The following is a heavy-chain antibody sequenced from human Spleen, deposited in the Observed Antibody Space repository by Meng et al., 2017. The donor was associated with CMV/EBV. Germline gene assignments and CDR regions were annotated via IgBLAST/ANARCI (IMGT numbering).Heavy chain of an antibody. D-gene: IGHD1-1*01. CDR2: IYTSGST. CDR1: GGSISSYY. CDR3: ARGRRPFDY. V-gene: IGHV4-4*07. J-gene: IGHJ4*02. Sequence: QVRLQQSGPGLVKPSETLSLTCTVSGGSISSYYWSWIRQPAGKGLVWIGRIYTSGSTNYNPSLKSRVTMSVDTSKNQFSLKLSSVTAADTAVYYCARGRRPFDYWGQGTLVTVSS.